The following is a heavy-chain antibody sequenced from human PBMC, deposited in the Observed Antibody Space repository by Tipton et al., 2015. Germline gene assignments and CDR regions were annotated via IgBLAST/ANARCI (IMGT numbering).Heavy chain of an antibody. J-gene: IGHJ3*02. D-gene: IGHD6-19*01. CDR3: ASGWLYSAFDI. CDR1: GYTFTSYG. CDR2: ISGDNGNT. Sequence: QVQLVQSGAEVKKPGASVKVSCKASGYTFTSYGISWERQATGQGLVWMGWISGDNGNTNYAQKLQGRVTMTTDTSTNTAYMDLRSLRSDDTAVYYCASGWLYSAFDIWGQGTMVTVSS. V-gene: IGHV1-18*01.